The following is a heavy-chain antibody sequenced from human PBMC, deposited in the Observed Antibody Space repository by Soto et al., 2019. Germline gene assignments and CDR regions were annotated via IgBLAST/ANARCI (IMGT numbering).Heavy chain of an antibody. V-gene: IGHV5-51*01. D-gene: IGHD3-10*01. Sequence: GESLQISCKGSGYSFTSYWIGWVRQMTGKGLEWMGIIYPGDSDTRYSPSFQGQVTISADKSISTAYLQWSSLKASDTAMYYCARRGILWFGELIPYYFDYWGQGTLVTVSS. CDR3: ARRGILWFGELIPYYFDY. J-gene: IGHJ4*02. CDR1: GYSFTSYW. CDR2: IYPGDSDT.